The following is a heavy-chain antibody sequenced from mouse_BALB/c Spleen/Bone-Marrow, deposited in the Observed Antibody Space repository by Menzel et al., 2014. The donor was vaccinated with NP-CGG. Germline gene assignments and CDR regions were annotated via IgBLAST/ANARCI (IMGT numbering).Heavy chain of an antibody. CDR1: GYTFTSYT. CDR2: INPSSGYT. CDR3: AREVYGKPFAY. Sequence: QVQLQQPGAELARPGASVKMSCKASGYTFTSYTMHWVKQRPGQGLEWIGYINPSSGYTNYNQKFKDKATLTADKSSSTASMQLSRLTSEDSAVYYCAREVYGKPFAYWGQGTLVTVSA. J-gene: IGHJ3*01. D-gene: IGHD2-1*01. V-gene: IGHV1-4*01.